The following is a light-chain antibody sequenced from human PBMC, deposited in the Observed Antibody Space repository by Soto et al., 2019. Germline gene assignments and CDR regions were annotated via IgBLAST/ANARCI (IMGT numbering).Light chain of an antibody. V-gene: IGKV4-1*01. Sequence: DIVMTQSPDSLAVSLGERATINCKSSQSVLYSSNNKNYLAWYQQKPGQPPKLLIYWASTRESGVPDRFSGSGYGTDFTLTISSLQAEDVAVYYCQQYYSTPLTFGGGPKLEIK. CDR3: QQYYSTPLT. J-gene: IGKJ4*01. CDR2: WAS. CDR1: QSVLYSSNNKNY.